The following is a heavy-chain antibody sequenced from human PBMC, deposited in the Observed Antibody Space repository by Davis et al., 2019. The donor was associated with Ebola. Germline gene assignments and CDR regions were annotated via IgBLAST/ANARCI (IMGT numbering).Heavy chain of an antibody. CDR3: ARQGDRLYYYDSSGPHGGGYFDY. V-gene: IGHV5-51*01. D-gene: IGHD3-22*01. CDR2: IYPGDFET. J-gene: IGHJ4*02. CDR1: GYSFTNYW. Sequence: GESLKISCKGSGYSFTNYWIGWVRQMPGKGLEWMGIIYPGDFETRYSPSFQGQFTISADKSISTAYLQWSSLRASDTAMYYCARQGDRLYYYDSSGPHGGGYFDYWGQGTLVTVSS.